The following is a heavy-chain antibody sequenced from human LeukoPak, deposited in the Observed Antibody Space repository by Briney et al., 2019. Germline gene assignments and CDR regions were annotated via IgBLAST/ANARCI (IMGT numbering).Heavy chain of an antibody. J-gene: IGHJ6*02. CDR1: GYTFTSYG. V-gene: IGHV1-18*01. CDR2: ISAYNGNT. Sequence: ASVKVSCKASGYTFTSYGISWVRQAPGQGLEWMGWISAYNGNTNYAQKLQGRVTMTTDTSTSTAYMELRSLRSDDTAVYYCARVRIAVAGTPVDEYYGMDVWGQGTTVTVSS. D-gene: IGHD6-19*01. CDR3: ARVRIAVAGTPVDEYYGMDV.